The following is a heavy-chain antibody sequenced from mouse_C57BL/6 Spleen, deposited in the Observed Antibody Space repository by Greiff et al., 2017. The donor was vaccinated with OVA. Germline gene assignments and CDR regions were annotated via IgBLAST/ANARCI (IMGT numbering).Heavy chain of an antibody. J-gene: IGHJ2*01. V-gene: IGHV1-59*01. CDR1: GYTFTSYW. D-gene: IGHD3-2*02. Sequence: QVQLQQPGAELVRPGTSVKLSCKASGYTFTSYWMHWVKQRPGQGLEWIGVIDPSDSYTNYNQKFKGKATLTVDTSSSTAYMQLSSLTSEDSAVYYCARSGAAQALHYFDYWGQGTTLTVSS. CDR2: IDPSDSYT. CDR3: ARSGAAQALHYFDY.